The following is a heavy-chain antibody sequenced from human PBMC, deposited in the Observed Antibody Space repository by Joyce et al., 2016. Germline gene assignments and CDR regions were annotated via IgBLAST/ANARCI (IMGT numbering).Heavy chain of an antibody. Sequence: EVQLLESGGGLVQPGGSQRLSCAASGFTFRTYGMSWVRLAPGKGLEWVAGISGSGGETYYADPVKGRFTISRDNSKNTVHLHMHILRAEDTAVYYCAKDTLFETGAFDIWGQGTMVTVSP. CDR3: AKDTLFETGAFDI. D-gene: IGHD1-14*01. CDR1: GFTFRTYG. J-gene: IGHJ3*02. V-gene: IGHV3-23*01. CDR2: ISGSGGET.